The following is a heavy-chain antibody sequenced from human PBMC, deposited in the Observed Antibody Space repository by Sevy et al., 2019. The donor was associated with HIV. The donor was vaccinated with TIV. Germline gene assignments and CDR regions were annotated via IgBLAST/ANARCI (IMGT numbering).Heavy chain of an antibody. CDR1: GFTFSNYW. J-gene: IGHJ4*02. CDR3: AAGTGWLIDY. V-gene: IGHV3-7*01. CDR2: IKHDGSEK. Sequence: GGSLRLSCAASGFTFSNYWMNWVRQAPGKGREWVAIIKHDGSEKYYVDFLKGRFTVSRDNAKNSLYLQMDSLRADDTAVYYCAAGTGWLIDYWGQGTLVTVSS. D-gene: IGHD3-22*01.